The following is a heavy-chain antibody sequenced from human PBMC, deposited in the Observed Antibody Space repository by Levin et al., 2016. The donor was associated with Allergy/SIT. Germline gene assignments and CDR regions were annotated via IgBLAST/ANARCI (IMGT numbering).Heavy chain of an antibody. Sequence: GGSLRLSCAASGFTFSDYYMSWIRQAPGKGLEWVSYISSSSSYTNYADSVKGRFTISRDNAKNSLYLQMNSLRAEDTAVYYCARDPGAHYYYDSSGYHLGYFDLWGRGTLVTVSS. D-gene: IGHD3-22*01. CDR3: ARDPGAHYYYDSSGYHLGYFDL. J-gene: IGHJ2*01. V-gene: IGHV3-11*06. CDR1: GFTFSDYY. CDR2: ISSSSSYT.